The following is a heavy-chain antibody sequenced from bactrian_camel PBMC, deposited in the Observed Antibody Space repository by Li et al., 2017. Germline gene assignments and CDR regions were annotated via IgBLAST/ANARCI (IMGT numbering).Heavy chain of an antibody. V-gene: IGHV3S60*01. CDR3: EADLICARY. CDR2: IGVGAYT. J-gene: IGHJ4*01. Sequence: HVQLVESGGGLAQPGGSLGLSCAASKYGYSTYCMGWSRQAPGKEREGVSCIGVGAYTYYADSVEGRFTISRDNAKNMLYLHMNSLKHEDSAMYYCEADLICARYRGQGTQVTVS. CDR1: KYGYSTYC.